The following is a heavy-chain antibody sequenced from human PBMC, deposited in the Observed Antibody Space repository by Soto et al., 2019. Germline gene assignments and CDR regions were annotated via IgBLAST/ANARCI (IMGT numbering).Heavy chain of an antibody. V-gene: IGHV1-69*01. D-gene: IGHD2-15*01. CDR3: ARGAIVAVPAALSSYHDYTNYRFDS. Sequence: QVQLAQSGAEMTKPGSSVKVSCRASGGSFSDFAFNWVRQAPGQGLEWMGGIIPMFAATKYAQRLQDRVTITADASTNTVYLALNSLTSEDTAIYYCARGAIVAVPAALSSYHDYTNYRFDSWGQGTLVTVSS. CDR1: GGSFSDFA. J-gene: IGHJ4*02. CDR2: IIPMFAAT.